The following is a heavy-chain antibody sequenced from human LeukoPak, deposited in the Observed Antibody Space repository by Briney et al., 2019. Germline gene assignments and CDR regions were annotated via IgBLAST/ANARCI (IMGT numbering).Heavy chain of an antibody. J-gene: IGHJ3*02. CDR3: ASSSSWYDAFDI. D-gene: IGHD6-13*01. CDR2: IIPILGIA. V-gene: IGHV1-69*04. CDR1: GGTFSSYA. Sequence: SVKVSCKASGGTFSSYAISWVRQAPGQGLEWMGRIIPILGIANYAQKFQGRVTITADKSTSTAYMELSSLRAEDTAVHYCASSSSWYDAFDIWGQGTMVTVSS.